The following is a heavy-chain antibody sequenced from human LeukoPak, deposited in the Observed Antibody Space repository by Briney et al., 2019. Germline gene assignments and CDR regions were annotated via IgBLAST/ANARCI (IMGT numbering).Heavy chain of an antibody. CDR3: ARHHYDILTGYPGRDYYYYMDV. CDR1: GYTFTGYY. Sequence: ASVKVSCKASGYTFTGYYMHWVRQAPGQGLEWMGRINPNSGGTNYAQKSQGRVTITTDESTSTAYMELSSLRSEDTAVYYCARHHYDILTGYPGRDYYYYMDVWGKGTTVTVSS. J-gene: IGHJ6*03. CDR2: INPNSGGT. D-gene: IGHD3-9*01. V-gene: IGHV1-2*06.